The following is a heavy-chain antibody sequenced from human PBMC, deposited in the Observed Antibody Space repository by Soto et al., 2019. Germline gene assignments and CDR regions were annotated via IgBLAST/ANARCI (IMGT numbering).Heavy chain of an antibody. Sequence: ASETLSLTCAVYGGSFSGYYWSWIRQPPRKGLEWIGEINHSGSTNYNPSLKSRVTISVDTSKNQFSLKLSSVTAADTAVYYCARGPGVIVVVPAAIPFNWFDPWGQGTLVTVSS. CDR2: INHSGST. CDR3: ARGPGVIVVVPAAIPFNWFDP. J-gene: IGHJ5*02. D-gene: IGHD2-2*02. CDR1: GGSFSGYY. V-gene: IGHV4-34*01.